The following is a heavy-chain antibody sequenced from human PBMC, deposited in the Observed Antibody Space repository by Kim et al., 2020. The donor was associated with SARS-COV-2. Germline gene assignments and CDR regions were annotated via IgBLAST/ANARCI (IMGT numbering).Heavy chain of an antibody. J-gene: IGHJ4*02. CDR3: ARSALSGFDY. D-gene: IGHD3-16*02. CDR1: GGSFSGYY. V-gene: IGHV4-34*01. CDR2: INHSGST. Sequence: SETLSLTCAVYGGSFSGYYWSWIRQPPGKGLEWIGEINHSGSTNYNPSLKSRVTISVDTSKNQFSLKLSSVTAADTAVYYCARSALSGFDYWGQGTLVTV.